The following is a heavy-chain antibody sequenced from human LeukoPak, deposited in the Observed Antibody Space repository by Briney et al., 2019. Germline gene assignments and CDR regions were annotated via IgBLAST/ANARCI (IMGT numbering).Heavy chain of an antibody. D-gene: IGHD3-3*01. J-gene: IGHJ4*02. CDR2: IISFFGAA. V-gene: IGHV1-69*13. CDR3: ARGRGPRITIFGVVTPPDGY. CDR1: GGTFNSSG. Sequence: SVKVSCKASGGTFNSSGISWVRQAPGQGLEWMGGIISFFGAAHYIQKFQGRLTITADESTSTAYMELSSLTSEDTAVYYCARGRGPRITIFGVVTPPDGYWGQGTLVTVSS.